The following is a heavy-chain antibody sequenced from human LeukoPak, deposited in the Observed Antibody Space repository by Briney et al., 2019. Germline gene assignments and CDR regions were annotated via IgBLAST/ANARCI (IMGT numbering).Heavy chain of an antibody. CDR3: ARDQAVTTANFDH. J-gene: IGHJ4*02. D-gene: IGHD4-17*01. Sequence: PGGSLRLSCAASGFTFSSYGMHWVRQAPGKGLEWVAVISYDGSNKYYADSVKGRFTISRDNSKNTLYLQMNSLRAEDTAVYYCARDQAVTTANFDHWGQGTLVTVSS. CDR2: ISYDGSNK. CDR1: GFTFSSYG. V-gene: IGHV3-30*04.